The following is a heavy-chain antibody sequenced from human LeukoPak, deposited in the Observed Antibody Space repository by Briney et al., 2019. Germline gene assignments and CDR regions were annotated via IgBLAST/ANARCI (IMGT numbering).Heavy chain of an antibody. CDR3: ARERGRSYGSVPYYYYYMDV. V-gene: IGHV4-59*01. J-gene: IGHJ6*03. CDR2: IYYSGST. D-gene: IGHD5-18*01. CDR1: GGSISSYY. Sequence: SETLSLSCTVSGGSISSYYWYWIRQPPGKGLEWIGYIYYSGSTNYNPSLKSRVTISVDTSKNQFSLKLSSVTAADTAVYYCARERGRSYGSVPYYYYYMDVWGKGTTVTVSS.